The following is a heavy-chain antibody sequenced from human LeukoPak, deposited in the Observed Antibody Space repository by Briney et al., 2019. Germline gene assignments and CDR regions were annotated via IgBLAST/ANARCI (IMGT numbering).Heavy chain of an antibody. CDR3: ARKGAGTSASHFDY. V-gene: IGHV3-21*01. D-gene: IGHD6-19*01. Sequence: GGPLRLSCAASGFTFSTYSMNWVRQAPGKGLEWVSSISSSSTYIHYADAVKGRFTISRDNAKNSLYLQMNSLRAEDTAVYYCARKGAGTSASHFDYWGQGTLVTVSS. CDR1: GFTFSTYS. J-gene: IGHJ4*02. CDR2: ISSSSTYI.